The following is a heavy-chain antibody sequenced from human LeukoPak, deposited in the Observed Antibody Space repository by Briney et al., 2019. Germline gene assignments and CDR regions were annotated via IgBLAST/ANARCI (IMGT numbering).Heavy chain of an antibody. V-gene: IGHV3-11*01. D-gene: IGHD2-2*01. CDR1: GFTFSDYY. CDR3: ARDTSLHDAFDI. CDR2: ISSSGSTI. Sequence: GGSLRLSCAASGFTFSDYYMSWIRQAPGKGLEWVSYISSSGSTIYYADSVKGRFTISRDNAKNSLYLQMNSLGAEDTAVYYCARDTSLHDAFDIWGQGTMVTVSS. J-gene: IGHJ3*02.